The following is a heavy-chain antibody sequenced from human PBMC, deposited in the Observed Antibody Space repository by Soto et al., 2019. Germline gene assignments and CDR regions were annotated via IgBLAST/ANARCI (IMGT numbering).Heavy chain of an antibody. D-gene: IGHD2-15*01. CDR1: GFTFSSYW. Sequence: EVQLVESGGGLVQPGGSLRLSCAASGFTFSSYWMSWVRQAPGKGPQWVANIKGDGSATFNPDSVKGRFTISRDNAQNSLYLQMNSLRAEDTAVYYCARDIVVLVGATEVSDYWGQGTLVTVSS. CDR2: IKGDGSAT. J-gene: IGHJ4*02. V-gene: IGHV3-7*01. CDR3: ARDIVVLVGATEVSDY.